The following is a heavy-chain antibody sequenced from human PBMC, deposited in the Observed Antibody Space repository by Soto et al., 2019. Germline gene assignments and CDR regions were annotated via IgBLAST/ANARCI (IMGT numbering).Heavy chain of an antibody. CDR3: GRLGNWFDP. J-gene: IGHJ5*02. D-gene: IGHD3-16*01. CDR1: GGSISSYY. Sequence: SETLSLTCTVSGGSISSYYWSWIRQPPGKGLEWIGYIYYSGSTNYNPSLKSRVTISVDTSKNQFSLKLSSVTAADTAVYYCGRLGNWFDPWGQGTLVTVSS. V-gene: IGHV4-59*08. CDR2: IYYSGST.